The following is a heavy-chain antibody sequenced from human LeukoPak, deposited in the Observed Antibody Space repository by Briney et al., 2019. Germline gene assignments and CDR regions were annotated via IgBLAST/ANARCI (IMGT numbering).Heavy chain of an antibody. D-gene: IGHD3-22*01. CDR3: TTGVVITGQGDDY. Sequence: GGSLRLSCAASGFTFSSYSMNWVRQAPGKGLEWVGRIKSKTDGGTTDYAAPVKGRFTISRDDSKNTLYLQMNSLKTEDTAVYYCTTGVVITGQGDDYWGQGTLVTVSS. CDR1: GFTFSSYS. V-gene: IGHV3-15*01. J-gene: IGHJ4*02. CDR2: IKSKTDGGTT.